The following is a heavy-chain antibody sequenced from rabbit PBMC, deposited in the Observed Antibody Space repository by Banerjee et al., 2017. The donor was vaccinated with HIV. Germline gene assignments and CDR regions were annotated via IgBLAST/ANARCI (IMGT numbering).Heavy chain of an antibody. D-gene: IGHD4-1*01. Sequence: QEQLEESGGDLVKPEGSLTLTCTASGFSFNNKYVMCWVRQAPGKGLEWIACINTSSGNTVYASWAKGRFTISKTSSTTVTLQMTSLTAADTATYFCARDSAGREDFNLWGPVTLVTVS. CDR1: GFSFNNKYV. J-gene: IGHJ4*01. V-gene: IGHV1S45*01. CDR2: INTSSGNT. CDR3: ARDSAGREDFNL.